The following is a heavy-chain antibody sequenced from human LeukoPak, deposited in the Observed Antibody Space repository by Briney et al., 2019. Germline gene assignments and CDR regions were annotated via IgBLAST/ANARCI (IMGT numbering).Heavy chain of an antibody. V-gene: IGHV1-18*01. CDR3: ARDSIAAAGTRAFDI. CDR1: GGTFSSYA. CDR2: ISAYNGNT. J-gene: IGHJ3*02. Sequence: ASVKVSCKASGGTFSSYAISWVRQAPGQGLEWMGRISAYNGNTNYAQKLQGRVTMTTDTSTSTAYMELRSLRSDDTAVYYCARDSIAAAGTRAFDIWGQGTMVTVSS. D-gene: IGHD6-13*01.